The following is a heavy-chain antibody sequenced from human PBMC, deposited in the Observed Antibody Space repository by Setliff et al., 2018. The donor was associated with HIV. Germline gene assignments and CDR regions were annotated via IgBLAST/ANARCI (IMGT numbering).Heavy chain of an antibody. J-gene: IGHJ6*02. CDR2: IDWDDDE. CDR1: GTSLISNGVF. CDR3: VRGRDGQHVHPGYGMDI. V-gene: IGHV2-70*02. D-gene: IGHD2-15*01. Sequence: ESGPTLVNPTETLTLTCTFSGTSLISNGVFVNWIRQPPGKALEWLARIDWDDDEHYNGSLKTRLSISKDTTRNQVALKMTNMDPEDTAVYYCVRGRDGQHVHPGYGMDIWGQGTTVTVSS.